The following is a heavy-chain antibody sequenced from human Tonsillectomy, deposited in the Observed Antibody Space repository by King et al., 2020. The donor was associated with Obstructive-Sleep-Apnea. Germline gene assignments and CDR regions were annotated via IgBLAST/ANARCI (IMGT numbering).Heavy chain of an antibody. J-gene: IGHJ4*02. CDR1: GYTLTELS. CDR2: FDPEDAEA. V-gene: IGHV1-24*01. Sequence: GQLVQSGAEVKKPGASVKVSCNLSGYTLTELSMHWVRQAPGKGLEWMGGFDPEDAEAIFAQKFQGRVTMTEDTSTDTAYMELSSLRSDDTAVYYCATHLQMARRRGKQSAPIYYFDYWGRGTLVTVSS. CDR3: ATHLQMARRRGKQSAPIYYFDY. D-gene: IGHD1-1*01.